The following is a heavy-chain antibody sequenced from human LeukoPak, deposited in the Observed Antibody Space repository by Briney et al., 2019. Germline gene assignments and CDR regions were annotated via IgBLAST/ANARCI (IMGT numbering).Heavy chain of an antibody. CDR3: ARVLLDSGYDYGMDV. CDR2: IKKDGSEK. V-gene: IGHV3-7*01. D-gene: IGHD1-26*01. J-gene: IGHJ6*02. Sequence: GGSMRLSCAASGFTYSYYWMDWVRQAPGKGLEWVAKIKKDGSEKYYVDSVKGRFTISRDNSKNTLYLQMNSLRAEDTAVYYCARVLLDSGYDYGMDVWGQGTTVTVSS. CDR1: GFTYSYYW.